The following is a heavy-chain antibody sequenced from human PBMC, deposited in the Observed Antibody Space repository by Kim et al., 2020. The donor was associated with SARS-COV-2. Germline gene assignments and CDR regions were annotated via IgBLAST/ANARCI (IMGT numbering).Heavy chain of an antibody. CDR1: GCSISSSSYY. Sequence: SETLSLTCTVSGCSISSSSYYWGWIRQPPGKGLEWIGSIYYSGSTYYNPSLKSRVTITVDTSKNQFSLKLSSGTAAATAVYYCARHLGGSYWDYYYGMDVWGQGTTFSVSS. J-gene: IGHJ6*02. V-gene: IGHV4-39*01. CDR3: ARHLGGSYWDYYYGMDV. D-gene: IGHD1-26*01. CDR2: IYYSGST.